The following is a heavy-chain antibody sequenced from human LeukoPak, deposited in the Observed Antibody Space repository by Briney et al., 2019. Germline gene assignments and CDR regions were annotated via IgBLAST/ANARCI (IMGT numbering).Heavy chain of an antibody. CDR2: IVVGSGNT. CDR1: GFTFTSSA. J-gene: IGHJ3*02. V-gene: IGHV1-58*01. Sequence: SVKVSCKASGFTFTSSAVQWVRQAHGQRLEWIGWIVVGSGNTNYAQKFQERVTITRDMSTSTACMELSSLRSEDTAVYYCAADPLAADAFDIWGQGTMVTVSS. CDR3: AADPLAADAFDI. D-gene: IGHD2-15*01.